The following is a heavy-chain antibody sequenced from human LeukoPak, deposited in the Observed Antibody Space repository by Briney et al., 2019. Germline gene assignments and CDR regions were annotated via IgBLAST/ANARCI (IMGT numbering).Heavy chain of an antibody. CDR3: AREGANYYDSSGYPAH. D-gene: IGHD3-22*01. Sequence: PSETLSLTCTVSGGSISSSSYYWGWIRQPPGKGLEWIGSIYYSGSTYYNPSLKSRVTISVDTSKNQFSLKLSSVTAADTAVYYCAREGANYYDSSGYPAHWGQGTLVTVSS. J-gene: IGHJ4*02. CDR2: IYYSGST. CDR1: GGSISSSSYY. V-gene: IGHV4-39*07.